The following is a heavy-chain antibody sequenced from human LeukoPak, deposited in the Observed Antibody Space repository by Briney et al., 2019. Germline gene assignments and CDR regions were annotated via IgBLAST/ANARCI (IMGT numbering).Heavy chain of an antibody. J-gene: IGHJ1*01. CDR2: TKSKAYGGTI. D-gene: IGHD2-15*01. V-gene: IGHV3-49*04. CDR1: GFTFAEYA. CDR3: KDVLLTYSLVGYHH. Sequence: GGSLRPSCRTSGFTFAEYAISWVRQAPGKGLEWVGFTKSKAYGGTIEYAAAVKGRFTISRDDSNSFAYLQMNSLRTDDTAVYCTKDVLLTYSLVGYHHWGQGTLVTVSS.